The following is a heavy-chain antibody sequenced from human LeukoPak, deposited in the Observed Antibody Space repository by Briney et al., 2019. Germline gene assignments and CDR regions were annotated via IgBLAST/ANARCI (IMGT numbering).Heavy chain of an antibody. CDR3: ASHLDYYDGIGHWMINWFDP. V-gene: IGHV4-39*01. J-gene: IGHJ5*02. Sequence: SETLSLTCSVSGGSISNSRYYWGWIRQTPGKGLEWIGSVYYSGSTEYNPSLKRRVTISVDTSKNQFSLKVNSVTAADTATYYCASHLDYYDGIGHWMINWFDPWGQGILVTVSA. D-gene: IGHD3-22*01. CDR2: VYYSGST. CDR1: GGSISNSRYY.